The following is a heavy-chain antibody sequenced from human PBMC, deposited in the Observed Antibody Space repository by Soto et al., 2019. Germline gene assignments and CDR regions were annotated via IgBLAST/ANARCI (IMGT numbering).Heavy chain of an antibody. CDR2: ISGSGGST. J-gene: IGHJ5*02. CDR1: GFTFSSYA. CDR3: VKDLIAVAGTNWFDP. Sequence: GGSLRLSCAASGFTFSSYAMSWVRQAPGKGLEWVSAISGSGGSTYYADSVKGRFTISRDNSKNTLYLQMSSLRAEDTAVYYCVKDLIAVAGTNWFDPWGQGTLVTVSS. V-gene: IGHV3-23*01. D-gene: IGHD6-19*01.